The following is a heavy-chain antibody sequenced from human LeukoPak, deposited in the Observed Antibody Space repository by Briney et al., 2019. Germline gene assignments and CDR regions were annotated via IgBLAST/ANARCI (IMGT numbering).Heavy chain of an antibody. CDR3: ARDRRDFWSGYHDY. J-gene: IGHJ4*02. D-gene: IGHD3-3*01. CDR2: IYSGGST. Sequence: SGGSLGLSCAASGFTVSSNYMSWVRQAPGKGLEWVSVIYSGGSTYYADSVKGRFTISRDNSKNTLYLQMNSLRAEDTAVSYCARDRRDFWSGYHDYWGQGTLVTVSS. V-gene: IGHV3-66*02. CDR1: GFTVSSNY.